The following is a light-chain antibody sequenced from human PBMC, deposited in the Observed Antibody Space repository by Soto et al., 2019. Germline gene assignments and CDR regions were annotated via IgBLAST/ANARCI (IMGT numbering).Light chain of an antibody. CDR1: SSDGGSYNL. Sequence: LTXPASVSGSPGQSITISCTGTSSDGGSYNLVSWYQQHPGKAPKLMIYEVSKRPSGVANRFSGSKSGNTASLTISGLQAEDEADYYCCLGVFGTGTKVTVL. J-gene: IGLJ1*01. CDR3: CLGV. V-gene: IGLV2-23*02. CDR2: EVS.